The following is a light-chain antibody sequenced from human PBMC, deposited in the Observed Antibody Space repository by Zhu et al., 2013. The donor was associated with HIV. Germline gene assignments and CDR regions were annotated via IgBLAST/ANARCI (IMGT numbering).Light chain of an antibody. CDR2: KAS. CDR1: QTITTW. Sequence: DIQMTQSPSTLSASVGDRVTITCRASQTITTWLAWYQQKPGKAPKLLVYKASTLESGVPSRFSGSGSGTEFTLTISSLQPDDFGTYYCQQYNSYSLTFGGGTSVEIK. V-gene: IGKV1-5*03. J-gene: IGKJ4*01. CDR3: QQYNSYSLT.